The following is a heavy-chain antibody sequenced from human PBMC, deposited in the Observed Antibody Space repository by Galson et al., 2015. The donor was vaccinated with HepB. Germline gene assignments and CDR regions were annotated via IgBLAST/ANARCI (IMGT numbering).Heavy chain of an antibody. CDR3: ARVRYSYGFDY. D-gene: IGHD5-18*01. CDR1: GFTFSSYG. CDR2: INTDGSTL. J-gene: IGHJ4*02. Sequence: SLRLSCAASGFTFSSYGMHWVRQAPGKGLVWVSRINTDGSTLDYADSVKGRFTISRDNAKNTLYLQMNSLRAEDTAVYYCARVRYSYGFDYWGQGTLVSVSS. V-gene: IGHV3-74*01.